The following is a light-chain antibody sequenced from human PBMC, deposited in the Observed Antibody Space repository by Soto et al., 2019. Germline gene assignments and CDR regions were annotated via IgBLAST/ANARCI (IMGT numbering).Light chain of an antibody. Sequence: DIQMTQSPSTMSASVGDRVTINCRASQSIDSWLAWYQQKPGKAPKFLMYKASNLESGVPLRFSGSGSETEFTLTISSLQPDAFAIYYCQHYKSYPWTFGQGTKVELK. V-gene: IGKV1-5*03. J-gene: IGKJ1*01. CDR2: KAS. CDR1: QSIDSW. CDR3: QHYKSYPWT.